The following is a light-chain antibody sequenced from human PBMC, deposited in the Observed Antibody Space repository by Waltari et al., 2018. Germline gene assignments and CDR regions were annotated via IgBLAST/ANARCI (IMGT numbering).Light chain of an antibody. CDR3: QQRANWPPLT. J-gene: IGKJ4*01. Sequence: EIVLTQSPATLSCSPGERATLSCRASQSVSNFLAWYQQKPGQAPRLLIYEASKRATGIPARFSGSGSGTDFTLTISSLEPEDFAVYYCQQRANWPPLTFGGGTKVEIK. V-gene: IGKV3-11*01. CDR2: EAS. CDR1: QSVSNF.